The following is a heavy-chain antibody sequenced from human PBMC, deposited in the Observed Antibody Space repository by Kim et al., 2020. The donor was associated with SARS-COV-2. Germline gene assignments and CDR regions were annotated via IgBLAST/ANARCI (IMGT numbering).Heavy chain of an antibody. CDR3: TRSEGRGSWHQFDY. V-gene: IGHV4-59*01. CDR1: SDSISSYY. D-gene: IGHD6-13*01. J-gene: IGHJ4*02. Sequence: SKTLSRTCTVSSDSISSYYWSWIRQLPGKALEWLGYIYYSGSSDYNPSLKSRVTISWDTSKNQVSLDVTSVSAADTAVYYCTRSEGRGSWHQFDYWGQGILVTVSS. CDR2: IYYSGSS.